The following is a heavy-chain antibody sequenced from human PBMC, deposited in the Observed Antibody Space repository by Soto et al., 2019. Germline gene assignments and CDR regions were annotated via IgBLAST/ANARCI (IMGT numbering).Heavy chain of an antibody. J-gene: IGHJ3*02. CDR3: VKVKVGYCSSTSCYVDAFDI. D-gene: IGHD2-2*03. CDR1: GFTFSSYA. Sequence: EVQLLESGGGLVQPGGSLRLSCAASGFTFSSYAMSWVRQAPGKGLEWVSAISGSGGSTYYADSVKGRFTISRDNSKNTLYLLMNSLRVEDTAVYYCVKVKVGYCSSTSCYVDAFDIWGQGTMVKVSS. CDR2: ISGSGGST. V-gene: IGHV3-23*01.